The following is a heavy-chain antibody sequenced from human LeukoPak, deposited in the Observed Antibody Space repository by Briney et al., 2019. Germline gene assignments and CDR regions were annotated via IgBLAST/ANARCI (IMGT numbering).Heavy chain of an antibody. CDR1: GGSILGSTYY. J-gene: IGHJ4*02. V-gene: IGHV4-39*01. Sequence: PSETLSLTCTVSGGSILGSTYYWXWIRQPPGKGLXXXGSIYYSGSTYYNPSLKSRVTISVDTSKNQFSLKLSSVTAADTALYYCSRRSSMTTTLNQWGQGTLVTVSS. D-gene: IGHD2/OR15-2a*01. CDR3: SRRSSMTTTLNQ. CDR2: IYYSGST.